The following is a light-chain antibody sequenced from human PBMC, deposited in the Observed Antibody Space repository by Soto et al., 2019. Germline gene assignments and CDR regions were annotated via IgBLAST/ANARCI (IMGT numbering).Light chain of an antibody. Sequence: DIQMTQSPSTLSASVGDRVTITCRASQSISSWLAWYQQKPGKAPTLLIYKACSLESGVASRFSGSGSGTEFTLTISSRQPDDFATYYCQQYNSYWTFGQGTKVEIK. CDR2: KAC. J-gene: IGKJ1*01. CDR3: QQYNSYWT. CDR1: QSISSW. V-gene: IGKV1-5*03.